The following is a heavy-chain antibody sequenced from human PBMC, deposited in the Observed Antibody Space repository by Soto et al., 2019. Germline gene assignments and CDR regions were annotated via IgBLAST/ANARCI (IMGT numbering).Heavy chain of an antibody. CDR2: ISYDGSNK. CDR3: AKGATVVVVAATPFDY. V-gene: IGHV3-30*18. CDR1: GFTFSSYG. Sequence: QVQLVESGGGVVQPGRSLRLSCAASGFTFSSYGMHWVRQAPGKGLEWVAVISYDGSNKYYADSVKGRFTISRDNSKNTLYLQMNSLRAEDTAVYYCAKGATVVVVAATPFDYWGQGTLVTVSS. D-gene: IGHD2-15*01. J-gene: IGHJ4*02.